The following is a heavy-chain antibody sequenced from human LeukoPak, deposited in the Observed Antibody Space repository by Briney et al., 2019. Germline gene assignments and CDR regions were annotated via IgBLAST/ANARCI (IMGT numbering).Heavy chain of an antibody. J-gene: IGHJ4*02. CDR2: TYSDGST. D-gene: IGHD3-3*01. CDR3: AKLFSRYWSGPEG. CDR1: GFTVSRNY. Sequence: GGSLRLSCAASGFTVSRNYMSWVRQAPGKGLESVSITYSDGSTYYADSVKGRFTISRDNSKNTLYLQVNSLRADDTAVYYCAKLFSRYWSGPEGWGQGTLVTVSS. V-gene: IGHV3-53*01.